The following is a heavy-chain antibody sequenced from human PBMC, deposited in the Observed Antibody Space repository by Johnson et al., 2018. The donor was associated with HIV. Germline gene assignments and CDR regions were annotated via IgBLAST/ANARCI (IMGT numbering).Heavy chain of an antibody. J-gene: IGHJ3*02. CDR1: GITFTDAW. V-gene: IGHV3-15*01. Sequence: VQLVESGGGLIKPGGSRKLSCAVSGITFTDAWMNWVRQAPGKGLEWVGRIKSKTDGGTTDYAVPVKGRVTISRDDSKNTLYLQMNSLRAEDTAVYYCARAEGEYDAFDIWGQGTMVTVSS. CDR2: IKSKTDGGTT. D-gene: IGHD2/OR15-2a*01. CDR3: ARAEGEYDAFDI.